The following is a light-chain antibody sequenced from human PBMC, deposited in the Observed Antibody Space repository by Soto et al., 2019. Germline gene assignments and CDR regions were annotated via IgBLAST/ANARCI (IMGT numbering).Light chain of an antibody. Sequence: QSVLTRPASVSGSPGQSITISCTGASSDVGSYNLVSWYQHHPGKAPTLMIYEVSKRPSGVSNRFSGSKSDNTASLTISGLQPEDEAEYYCCSYAGSSTYVFGTGTKLTVL. CDR2: EVS. CDR3: CSYAGSSTYV. J-gene: IGLJ1*01. V-gene: IGLV2-23*02. CDR1: SSDVGSYNL.